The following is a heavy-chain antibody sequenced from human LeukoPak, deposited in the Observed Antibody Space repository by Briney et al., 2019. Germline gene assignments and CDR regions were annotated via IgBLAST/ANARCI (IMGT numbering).Heavy chain of an antibody. V-gene: IGHV1-69*05. J-gene: IGHJ6*03. CDR2: IIPIFGTA. Sequence: SSVKVSCKASGGTFSSYAISWVRQAPGQGLEWMGGIIPIFGTANYAQKFQGRVTITTDESTSTAYMELSSLRSEDTAVYYCARVRPYSYYMDAWGKGTTVTVSS. CDR3: ARVRPYSYYMDA. CDR1: GGTFSSYA.